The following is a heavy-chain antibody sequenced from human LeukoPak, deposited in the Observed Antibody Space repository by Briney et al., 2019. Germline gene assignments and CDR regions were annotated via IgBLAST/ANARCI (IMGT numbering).Heavy chain of an antibody. Sequence: ASVKVSCKVSGYTLTELSMHWVRQAPGKGLEWMGGFDPEDGETIYAQKFQGRVTMTEDTSTDTAYMELSSLRSEDTAVYYCATDPGGICSSTSCSKSPWYAFYIWGQGTMVTVSS. CDR3: ATDPGGICSSTSCSKSPWYAFYI. D-gene: IGHD2-2*01. J-gene: IGHJ3*02. CDR1: GYTLTELS. V-gene: IGHV1-24*01. CDR2: FDPEDGET.